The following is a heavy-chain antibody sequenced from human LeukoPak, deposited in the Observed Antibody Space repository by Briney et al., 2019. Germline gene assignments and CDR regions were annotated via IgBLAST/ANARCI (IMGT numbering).Heavy chain of an antibody. V-gene: IGHV4-4*07. CDR3: ASPTKGY. Sequence: KTSETLSLTCTVSGVSISNYYWSWIRQPAGKGLEWIGRIDASGSTNYNPSLKSRVTLSVDTSKHQFSLRLSSVTAADTAVYYCASPTKGYWGQGTLVTVSS. CDR2: IDASGST. CDR1: GVSISNYY. J-gene: IGHJ4*02.